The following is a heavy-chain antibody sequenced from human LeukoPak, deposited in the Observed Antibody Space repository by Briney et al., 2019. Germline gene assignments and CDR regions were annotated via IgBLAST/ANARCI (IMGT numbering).Heavy chain of an antibody. CDR1: GDIVSSNSAA. D-gene: IGHD1-26*01. CDR3: ARDPVGGSTIFDY. V-gene: IGHV6-1*01. CDR2: TYYRSKWYY. J-gene: IGHJ4*02. Sequence: SQTLSPTCAISGDIVSSNSAAWNWIRQSPSRGLEWLGRTYYRSKWYYDYAVAVKSRISINPDTSKNQFSLQLSSVTPEDTAVYYCARDPVGGSTIFDYWGQGTLVTVSS.